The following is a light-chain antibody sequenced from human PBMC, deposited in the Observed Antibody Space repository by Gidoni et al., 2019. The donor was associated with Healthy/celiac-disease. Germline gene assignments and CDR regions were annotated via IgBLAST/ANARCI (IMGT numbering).Light chain of an antibody. CDR1: QSISSG. Sequence: DIQMTQSPSTLSAAVGDRVTITCRASQSISSGLAWYQQKPGKAPKPLIYDASSLESGVPSRFSGSGSGTEFTLTISSLQPDDFATYYCQQYNSYSPTFGQGTKVEIK. V-gene: IGKV1-5*01. CDR2: DAS. CDR3: QQYNSYSPT. J-gene: IGKJ1*01.